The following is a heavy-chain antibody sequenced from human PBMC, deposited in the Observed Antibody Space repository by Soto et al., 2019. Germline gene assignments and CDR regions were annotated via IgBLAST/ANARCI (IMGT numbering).Heavy chain of an antibody. CDR2: IIPILGIA. CDR1: GGTFSSYT. D-gene: IGHD2-2*01. Sequence: SVKVSCKASGGTFSSYTISWVRQAPGQGLEWMGRIIPILGIANYAQKFQGRVTITADKSTSTAYMELSSLRSEDTAVYYCAREPRYCSSTSCYAGIGFDPWGQGTLVTVSS. V-gene: IGHV1-69*04. CDR3: AREPRYCSSTSCYAGIGFDP. J-gene: IGHJ5*02.